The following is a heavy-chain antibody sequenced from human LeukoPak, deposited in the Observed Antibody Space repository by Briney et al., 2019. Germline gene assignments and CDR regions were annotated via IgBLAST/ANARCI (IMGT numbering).Heavy chain of an antibody. Sequence: ASETLSLTCAVYGGSFSGYYWSWIRQPPGKGLEWIGEINHSGSTNYNPSLKSRVTISVDTSKNQFSLKLSSVTAADTAVYYCARDRDRGYSYGGIGNWGQGTLVTVSS. V-gene: IGHV4-34*01. CDR1: GGSFSGYY. CDR2: INHSGST. CDR3: ARDRDRGYSYGGIGN. J-gene: IGHJ4*02. D-gene: IGHD5-18*01.